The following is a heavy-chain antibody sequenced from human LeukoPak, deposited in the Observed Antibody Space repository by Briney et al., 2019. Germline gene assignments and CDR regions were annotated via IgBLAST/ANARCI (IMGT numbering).Heavy chain of an antibody. CDR1: GFTFSSYW. V-gene: IGHV3-7*05. CDR2: IKQDGSEK. J-gene: IGHJ4*02. CDR3: ARDCSGTSCYNPFDY. Sequence: GGSLRLSCAASGFTFSSYWMSWARQTPGKGLEWVANIKQDGSEKYYVDSVKGRFTISRDNAKNSLYLQMSSLRTEDTAAYYCARDCSGTSCYNPFDYWGQGTLVTVSS. D-gene: IGHD2-2*02.